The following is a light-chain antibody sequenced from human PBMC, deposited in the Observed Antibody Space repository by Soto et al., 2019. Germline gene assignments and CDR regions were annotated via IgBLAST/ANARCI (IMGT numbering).Light chain of an antibody. CDR2: GAS. J-gene: IGKJ1*01. V-gene: IGKV3-20*01. CDR1: QSVSSSY. Sequence: EIVLTQSPGTLSLSPGERATLSCRASQSVSSSYLAWYQQKPGQAPRLLFYGASSRATGIPDRFSGSGSGTDFTLAISRLEPEDFAVYYCQQYCDSPWTFGQGTKVEIK. CDR3: QQYCDSPWT.